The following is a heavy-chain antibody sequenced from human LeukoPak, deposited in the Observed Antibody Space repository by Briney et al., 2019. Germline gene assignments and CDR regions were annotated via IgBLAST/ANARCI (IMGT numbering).Heavy chain of an antibody. J-gene: IGHJ4*02. Sequence: ASVKVSCKASGYTFTSYYMHWVRQAPGQGLEWMGIINPSGGSTSYAQKFQGRVTITADESTSTAYMELSSLRSEDTAVYYCARRLGFGELGTDYWGQGTLVTVSS. CDR1: GYTFTSYY. V-gene: IGHV1-46*01. D-gene: IGHD3-10*01. CDR3: ARRLGFGELGTDY. CDR2: INPSGGST.